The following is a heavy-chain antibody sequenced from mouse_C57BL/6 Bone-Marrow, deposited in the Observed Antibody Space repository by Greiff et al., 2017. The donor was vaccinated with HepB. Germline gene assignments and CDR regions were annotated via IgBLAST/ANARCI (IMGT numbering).Heavy chain of an antibody. V-gene: IGHV3-6*01. CDR2: ISYDGSN. CDR3: ARGGSSSLYAMDY. Sequence: ESGPGLVKPSQSLSLTCSVTGYSITSGYYWNWIRQFPGNKLEWMGYISYDGSNNYNPSLKNRISITRDTSQNQFFLKLNPVTTEDTATYYCARGGSSSLYAMDYWGQGTSVTVSS. CDR1: GYSITSGYY. J-gene: IGHJ4*01. D-gene: IGHD1-1*01.